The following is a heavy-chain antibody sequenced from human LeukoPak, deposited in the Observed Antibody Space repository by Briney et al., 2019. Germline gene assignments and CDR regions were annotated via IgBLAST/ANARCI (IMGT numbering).Heavy chain of an antibody. CDR2: MSYDGRNR. V-gene: IGHV3-30*01. D-gene: IGHD4-23*01. CDR1: GFTFSGYA. CDR3: TRDHDYGGNDY. Sequence: PGRSLRLSCAASGFTFSGYAMHWVRQAPGKGLEWMAGMSYDGRNRHYADSVKDRFTISRDNSKNTLYLQMNSLRADDTAVYYCTRDHDYGGNDYWGQGTLVTVSS. J-gene: IGHJ4*02.